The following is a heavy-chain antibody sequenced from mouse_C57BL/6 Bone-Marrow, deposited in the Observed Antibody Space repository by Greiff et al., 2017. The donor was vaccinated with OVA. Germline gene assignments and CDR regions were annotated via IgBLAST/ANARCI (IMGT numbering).Heavy chain of an antibody. CDR2: IYPADSYT. Sequence: VQLQQPGAELVKPGASVKLSCKASGYTFTSYWMQWVKQRPGQGLEWIGEIYPADSYTNYNQKFKGKATLTVDTSSSTAYMQLSSLSSEDSAVYYCARGGYYYGSNYWGQGTLVTVSA. D-gene: IGHD1-1*01. CDR3: ARGGYYYGSNY. CDR1: GYTFTSYW. V-gene: IGHV1-50*01. J-gene: IGHJ3*01.